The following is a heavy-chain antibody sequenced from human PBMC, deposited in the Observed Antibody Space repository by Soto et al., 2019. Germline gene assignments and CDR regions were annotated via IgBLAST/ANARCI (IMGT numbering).Heavy chain of an antibody. J-gene: IGHJ5*02. CDR1: GFTFNNYN. V-gene: IGHV3-21*01. D-gene: IGHD6-13*01. CDR2: VSTTGAYI. Sequence: PGGSLRLSCAASGFTFNNYNMNWVRQAPGKGLEWVSSVSTTGAYIQYADSVKGRCTISRDNAKNSLYLQMNSLRAEDTAVYYCARDSSSWSIWFDPWGQGTLVTVSS. CDR3: ARDSSSWSIWFDP.